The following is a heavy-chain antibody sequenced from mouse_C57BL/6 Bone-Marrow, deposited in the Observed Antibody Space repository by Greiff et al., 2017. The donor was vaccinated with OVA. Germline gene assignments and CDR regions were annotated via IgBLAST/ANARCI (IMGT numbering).Heavy chain of an antibody. CDR3: ARQITYDYDGVDY. CDR1: GYTFTSYW. Sequence: QVQLKQPGAELVKPGASVKLSCKASGYTFTSYWMHWVKQRPGRGLEWIGRIDPNSGGTKYNEKFKSKATLTVDKPSSTAYMQLSSLTSEDSAVYYCARQITYDYDGVDYWGQGTTLTVSS. J-gene: IGHJ2*01. V-gene: IGHV1-72*01. D-gene: IGHD2-4*01. CDR2: IDPNSGGT.